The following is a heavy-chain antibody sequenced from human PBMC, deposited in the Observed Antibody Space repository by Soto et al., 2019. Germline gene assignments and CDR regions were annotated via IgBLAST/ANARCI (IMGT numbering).Heavy chain of an antibody. CDR1: GGSISSYY. J-gene: IGHJ4*02. V-gene: IGHV4-59*01. Sequence: QVQLQESGPGLVKPSETLSLTCTVSGGSISSYYWSWIRQPPGKGLEWIGYIYYSGSTNYNPSLQSRVTISVDTSKNRFSLKLSSVTAADTAVYYCARDQGRPWSGFPYYFDYWGQGTLVTVSS. CDR3: ARDQGRPWSGFPYYFDY. CDR2: IYYSGST. D-gene: IGHD3-3*01.